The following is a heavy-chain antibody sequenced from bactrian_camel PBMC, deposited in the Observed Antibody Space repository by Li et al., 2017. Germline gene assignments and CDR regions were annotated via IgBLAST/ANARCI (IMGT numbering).Heavy chain of an antibody. CDR1: GHSRGSNC. CDR3: AASRGGRWLEETAYMY. D-gene: IGHD2*01. Sequence: QVQLVESGGGSVQAGGSLRLSCKVSGHSRGSNCVGWYPLPPGRAPAEREGIAAIRRDGGETWYAASVKGRFTISHDNAKNTLYLQMNSLKPEDTAIYYCAASRGGRWLEETAYMYWGQGTQVTVS. CDR2: IRRDGGET. V-gene: IGHV3S55*01. J-gene: IGHJ4*01.